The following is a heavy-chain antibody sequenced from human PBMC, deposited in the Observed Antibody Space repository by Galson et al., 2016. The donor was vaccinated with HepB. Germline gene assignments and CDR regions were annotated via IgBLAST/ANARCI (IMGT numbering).Heavy chain of an antibody. V-gene: IGHV3-48*02. CDR2: ISGSSGTM. Sequence: SLRLSCAASGFVFSSYSMHWVRQAPGKGLEWVSYISGSSGTMYYADSVKGRFTISRDNAKNSLDLQMNSLRDEDTAVYYCARGAVISASTTNYYYYGMDVWGQGTTVTVSS. CDR1: GFVFSSYS. D-gene: IGHD3-22*01. J-gene: IGHJ6*02. CDR3: ARGAVISASTTNYYYYGMDV.